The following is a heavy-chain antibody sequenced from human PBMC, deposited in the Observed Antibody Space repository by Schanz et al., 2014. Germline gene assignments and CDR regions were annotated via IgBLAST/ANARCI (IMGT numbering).Heavy chain of an antibody. CDR1: GFTFSRFG. V-gene: IGHV3-33*06. CDR2: IWYDGSNK. D-gene: IGHD6-19*01. CDR3: AKDLPAVAVAPLMTGLYDS. J-gene: IGHJ4*02. Sequence: VQLEESGGGLVQPGGSLRLSCATSGFTFSRFGMHWVRQAPGKGLEWVAIIWYDGSNKYYADSVKGRFTISRDNSKNTLHLQMNSLRAEDTAVYHCAKDLPAVAVAPLMTGLYDSWGQGTLVTVSS.